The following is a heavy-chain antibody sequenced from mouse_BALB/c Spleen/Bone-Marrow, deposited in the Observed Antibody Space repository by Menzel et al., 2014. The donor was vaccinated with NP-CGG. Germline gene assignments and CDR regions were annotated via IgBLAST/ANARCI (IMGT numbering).Heavy chain of an antibody. Sequence: EVTLVESGGGLVKPGGSLKLSCAASGFTFSDYYMYWVRQTPEKRLEWVATISDGGSYTYYPDSVKGRFTISRDNAKNNLYLQMSSLKSEDTAMYYCARGNYGNYGAMDYWGQGTSVTVSS. D-gene: IGHD2-1*01. V-gene: IGHV5-4*02. CDR3: ARGNYGNYGAMDY. CDR1: GFTFSDYY. J-gene: IGHJ4*01. CDR2: ISDGGSYT.